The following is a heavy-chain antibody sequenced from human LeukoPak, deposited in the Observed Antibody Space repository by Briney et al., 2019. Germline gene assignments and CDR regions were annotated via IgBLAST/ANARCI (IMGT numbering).Heavy chain of an antibody. CDR1: EFTFSSYG. Sequence: PGGSLRLSCAASEFTFSSYGMSWVRQAPGKGLEWVSAISGSGGSTYYADSVKGRFTISRDNSKNTLHLQMNSLGTEDTAVYYCARDNKGHGYNYGYMGWNFDLWGRGTLVTVSS. V-gene: IGHV3-23*01. CDR3: ARDNKGHGYNYGYMGWNFDL. J-gene: IGHJ2*01. CDR2: ISGSGGST. D-gene: IGHD5-18*01.